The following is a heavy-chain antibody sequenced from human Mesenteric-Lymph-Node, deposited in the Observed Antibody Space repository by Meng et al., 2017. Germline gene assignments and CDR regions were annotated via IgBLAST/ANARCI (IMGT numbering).Heavy chain of an antibody. Sequence: VPLVEFGGGVVQPGRSLRLSCTASGFPFSLYAMHWVRQAPGKGLEWVAVISDDGRNKYYAHSVKGRCTISRDNSKNTLILQMNSLRAEDTAVYYCATDYLFYFFGYWGQGTLVTVSS. CDR1: GFPFSLYA. V-gene: IGHV3-30*01. CDR2: ISDDGRNK. D-gene: IGHD2/OR15-2a*01. CDR3: ATDYLFYFFGY. J-gene: IGHJ4*02.